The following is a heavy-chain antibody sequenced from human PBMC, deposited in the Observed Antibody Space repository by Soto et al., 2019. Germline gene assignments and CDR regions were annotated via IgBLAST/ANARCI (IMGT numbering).Heavy chain of an antibody. Sequence: GSLRLSCAASGFTFSHYAIYWVRQAPGKGLEWVAVVSSDGINEYSADSVKGRFTISRDNSKNTLYLQMDSLRDEDTAVYYCAKGNGGSKGSFYYYGMDVWGQGTTVTVSS. CDR3: AKGNGGSKGSFYYYGMDV. CDR1: GFTFSHYA. CDR2: VSSDGINE. V-gene: IGHV3-30*18. D-gene: IGHD1-26*01. J-gene: IGHJ6*02.